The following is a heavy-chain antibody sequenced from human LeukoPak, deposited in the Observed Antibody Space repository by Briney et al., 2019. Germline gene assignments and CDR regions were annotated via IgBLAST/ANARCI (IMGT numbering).Heavy chain of an antibody. CDR2: IYYSGST. CDR3: ARGGTYYDILTGYYNAEYYFDY. V-gene: IGHV4-61*01. J-gene: IGHJ4*02. D-gene: IGHD3-9*01. Sequence: SETLSLTCTVSGYSISSGYYWGWIRQPPGKGLEWIGYIYYSGSTNYNPSLKSRVTISVDTSKNQFSLKLSSVTAADTAVYYCARGGTYYDILTGYYNAEYYFDYWGQGTLVTVSS. CDR1: GYSISSGYY.